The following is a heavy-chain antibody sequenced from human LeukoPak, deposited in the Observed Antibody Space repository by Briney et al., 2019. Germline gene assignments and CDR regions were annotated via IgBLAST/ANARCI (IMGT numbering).Heavy chain of an antibody. CDR2: IYYSGST. CDR1: GGSISTYN. Sequence: PSETLSLTCTVSGGSISTYNWSWIRQPPGKGLEWIGYIYYSGSTNYNPSLKSRVTISVDTSKNQFSLKLGSVTAADTAVYYCARLFGVYYGTERADNWGQGTLVTVSS. CDR3: ARLFGVYYGTERADN. D-gene: IGHD3-10*01. V-gene: IGHV4-59*01. J-gene: IGHJ4*02.